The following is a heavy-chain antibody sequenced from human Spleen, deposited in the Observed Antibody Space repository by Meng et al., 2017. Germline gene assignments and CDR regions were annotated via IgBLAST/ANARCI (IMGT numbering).Heavy chain of an antibody. Sequence: GESLKISCKGSGYSFTTYWIGWVRQMPGKGLEWMGIIYPGDSATRYSPSFQGQVTISVDRSITTAYLQWSSLKASDTAMYYCARHSSGSVTDWFDRWGQGTLVTVSS. D-gene: IGHD3-10*01. CDR1: GYSFTTYW. CDR3: ARHSSGSVTDWFDR. J-gene: IGHJ5*02. CDR2: IYPGDSAT. V-gene: IGHV5-51*01.